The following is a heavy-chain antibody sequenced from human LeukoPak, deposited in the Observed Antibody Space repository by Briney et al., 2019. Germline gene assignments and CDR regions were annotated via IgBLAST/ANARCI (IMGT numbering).Heavy chain of an antibody. D-gene: IGHD3-16*01. CDR2: ISYSGST. CDR1: GGSISSYY. V-gene: IGHV4-59*12. CDR3: ARGLRPRRHIDY. Sequence: PSETLSLTCTVSGGSISSYYWSWIRQPPGKGLEYIGYISYSGSTNYNPSLKSRVTISVDTSKNQFSLKLSSVTAADTAVYYCARGLRPRRHIDYWGQGTLVTVSS. J-gene: IGHJ4*02.